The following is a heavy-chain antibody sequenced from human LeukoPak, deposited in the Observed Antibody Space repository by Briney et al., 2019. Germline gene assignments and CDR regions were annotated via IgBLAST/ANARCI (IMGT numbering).Heavy chain of an antibody. V-gene: IGHV4-30-4*01. CDR3: ARGGDGYRNFDY. CDR2: IYYSGST. J-gene: IGHJ4*02. CDR1: GGSISSGDYY. Sequence: PSETLSLTCTVSGGSISSGDYYWSWIRQPPGKGLEWIGYIYYSGSTYYNPSLKSRVTISVDTSKNQFSLKLSSVTAADTAVYYCARGGDGYRNFDYWGQGTLVTVSS. D-gene: IGHD5-24*01.